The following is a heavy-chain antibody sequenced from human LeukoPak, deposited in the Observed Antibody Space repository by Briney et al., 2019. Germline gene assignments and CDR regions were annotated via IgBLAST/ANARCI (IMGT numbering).Heavy chain of an antibody. D-gene: IGHD2-8*01. J-gene: IGHJ4*02. V-gene: IGHV3-23*01. Sequence: PGGSLRLSCAASGFTFSNYGMSWVRQAPGKGLEWVLAMSGSGSSTYYADSVKGRFTISRDNSKNTLYLHVNSLRAEDTAVYYCAKDTSIGKYCTSGVCSPFDYWGQGTLVTVSS. CDR1: GFTFSNYG. CDR3: AKDTSIGKYCTSGVCSPFDY. CDR2: MSGSGSST.